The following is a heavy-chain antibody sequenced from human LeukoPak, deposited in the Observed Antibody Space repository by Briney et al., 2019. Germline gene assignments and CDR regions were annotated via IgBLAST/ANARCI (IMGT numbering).Heavy chain of an antibody. J-gene: IGHJ3*02. D-gene: IGHD4-17*01. CDR3: TVGDYEDSDAFDM. V-gene: IGHV5-51*01. Sequence: GESLKISCQGSGYSFTSYWIGWVRQMPGKGLEWMGTIYPDDSDTRYSPSFQGQVTISADKSISIAYLQWSSLQASDSAMYYCTVGDYEDSDAFDMWGQGTMVTVSS. CDR2: IYPDDSDT. CDR1: GYSFTSYW.